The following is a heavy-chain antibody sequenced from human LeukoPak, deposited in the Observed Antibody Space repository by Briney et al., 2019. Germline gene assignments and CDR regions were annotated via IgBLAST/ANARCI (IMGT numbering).Heavy chain of an antibody. CDR2: ISYSGST. CDR1: GGSISSHY. J-gene: IGHJ3*02. V-gene: IGHV4-59*11. Sequence: PSETLTLTCTVSGGSISSHYWTWIRQSPAKGLEWIGYISYSGSTNYNPSLKSRVTLSVDTSKNQFSLKLSSVTAAATAAYYCARDPTTVTKGFDIWGQGTTVTVSS. D-gene: IGHD4-17*01. CDR3: ARDPTTVTKGFDI.